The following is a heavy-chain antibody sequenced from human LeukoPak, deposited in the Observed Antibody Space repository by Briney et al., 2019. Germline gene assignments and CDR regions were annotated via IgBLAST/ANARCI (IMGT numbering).Heavy chain of an antibody. J-gene: IGHJ4*02. D-gene: IGHD3-10*01. CDR1: GGTFSIYA. CDR3: ARGPLNYYGSGSQIDY. CDR2: INPNSGGT. V-gene: IGHV1-2*02. Sequence: ASVKVSCKASGGTFSIYAISWVRQAPGQGLEWMGWINPNSGGTNYAQKFQGRVTMTRDTSISTAYMELSRLRSDDTAVYYCARGPLNYYGSGSQIDYWGQGTLVTVSS.